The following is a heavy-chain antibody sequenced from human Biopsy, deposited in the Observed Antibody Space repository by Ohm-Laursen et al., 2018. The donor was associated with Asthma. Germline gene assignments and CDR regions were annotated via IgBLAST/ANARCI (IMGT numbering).Heavy chain of an antibody. CDR2: HDHEEGGT. V-gene: IGHV1-24*01. CDR3: ASDFPKDYVRYNFQF. D-gene: IGHD4-17*01. CDR1: GYRLTDLS. J-gene: IGHJ4*02. Sequence: SAKVSSKISGYRLTDLSMHWVRQAPGQGLEWMGGHDHEEGGTVNARRFQSRVTMTEDTSTDTAYMELSSLSSDDTAVYYCASDFPKDYVRYNFQFWGQGTLVTVSS.